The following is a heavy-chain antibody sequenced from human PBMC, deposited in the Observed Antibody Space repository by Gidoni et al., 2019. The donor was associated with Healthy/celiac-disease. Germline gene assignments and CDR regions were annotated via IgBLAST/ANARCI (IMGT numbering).Heavy chain of an antibody. Sequence: QVQLVQSGAGVKKPGASVKVSCKASGYTFPSYGLSWVRQAPGQGLEWMGWISAYNGNTNYEQKLQVRVTMTTDTATSTAYMELRSLRSDDTAVYYCARCGYYYYYMDVWGKGTTVTVSS. CDR3: ARCGYYYYYMDV. CDR2: ISAYNGNT. J-gene: IGHJ6*03. CDR1: GYTFPSYG. V-gene: IGHV1-18*01.